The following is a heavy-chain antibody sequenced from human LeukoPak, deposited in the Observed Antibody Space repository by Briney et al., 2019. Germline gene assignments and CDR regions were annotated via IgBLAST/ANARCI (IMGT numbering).Heavy chain of an antibody. CDR2: IKSKTDGGTT. D-gene: IGHD2-8*01. CDR3: TTYPMVYAMNY. CDR1: GFTFSNAW. Sequence: PGGSLRLSCAASGFTFSNAWMSWVRQAPGKGLEWVGRIKSKTDGGTTDYAAPVKGRFTISRGDSKNTLYLQINSLKTEDIAVYYCTTYPMVYAMNYWGQGTLVTVSS. V-gene: IGHV3-15*01. J-gene: IGHJ4*02.